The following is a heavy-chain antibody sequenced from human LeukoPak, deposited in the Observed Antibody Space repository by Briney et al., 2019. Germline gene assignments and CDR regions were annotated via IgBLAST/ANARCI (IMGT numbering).Heavy chain of an antibody. CDR3: ARQGYSNYEYYYYYSYMDV. V-gene: IGHV4-38-2*01. CDR2: IYHSGST. D-gene: IGHD4-11*01. Sequence: SETLSLTCAVSGYSISSGYYWGWIRQPPGKGLEWIGSIYHSGSTYYNPSLKSRVTISVDTSKNQFSLKLSSVTAADTAVYYCARQGYSNYEYYYYYSYMDVWGKGTTVTVSS. CDR1: GYSISSGYY. J-gene: IGHJ6*03.